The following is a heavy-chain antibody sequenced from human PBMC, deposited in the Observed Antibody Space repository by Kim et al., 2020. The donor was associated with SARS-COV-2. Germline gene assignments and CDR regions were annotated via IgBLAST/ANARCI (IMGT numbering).Heavy chain of an antibody. J-gene: IGHJ6*02. V-gene: IGHV3-64*01. D-gene: IGHD3-22*01. Sequence: AISVKGRFTISRDNSKNTLYLQMGSLRVEDMAVYYCARHYSDSSGYGMDVWGQGTTVTVSS. CDR3: ARHYSDSSGYGMDV.